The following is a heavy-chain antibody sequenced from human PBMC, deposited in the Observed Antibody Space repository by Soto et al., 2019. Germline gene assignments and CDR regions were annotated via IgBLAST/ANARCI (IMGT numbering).Heavy chain of an antibody. V-gene: IGHV3-23*01. CDR3: ASRGYCSGGSCYWDYYYYGMDV. CDR2: ISGSGGST. CDR1: GFTFSSYA. J-gene: IGHJ6*02. D-gene: IGHD2-15*01. Sequence: GGSLRLSCAASGFTFSSYAMSWVRQAPGKGLEWVSAISGSGGSTYYADSVKGRFTISRDNSKNTLYLQMNSLRAEDTAVYYCASRGYCSGGSCYWDYYYYGMDVWGQGTTVTVSS.